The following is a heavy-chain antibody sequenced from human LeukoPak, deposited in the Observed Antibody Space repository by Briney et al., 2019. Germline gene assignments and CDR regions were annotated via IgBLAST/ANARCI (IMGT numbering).Heavy chain of an antibody. V-gene: IGHV1-24*01. CDR1: GYTLTELS. J-gene: IGHJ4*02. CDR2: FDPEDGET. Sequence: ASVKVSCKVSGYTLTELSMHWVRQAPGKGLEWMGGFDPEDGETIYAQKFQGRVTMTEDTSTDTAYMELSSLGSEDTAVYYCAREENCSGGSCYPPRLFDYWGQGTLVTVSS. D-gene: IGHD2-15*01. CDR3: AREENCSGGSCYPPRLFDY.